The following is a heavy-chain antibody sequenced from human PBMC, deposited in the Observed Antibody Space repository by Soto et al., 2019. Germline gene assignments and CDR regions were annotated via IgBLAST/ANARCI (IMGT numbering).Heavy chain of an antibody. V-gene: IGHV4-39*01. CDR2: IYYSGST. Sequence: SETLSLTCTVSGGSISSSSYYWGWIRQPPGKGLEWIGSIYYSGSTYYNPSLKSRVTISVDTSKNQFSLKLSSVTAADTAVYYCARHSFSPGFFGVFSNPFDYWGQGTLVTVSS. CDR3: ARHSFSPGFFGVFSNPFDY. D-gene: IGHD3-3*01. J-gene: IGHJ4*02. CDR1: GGSISSSSYY.